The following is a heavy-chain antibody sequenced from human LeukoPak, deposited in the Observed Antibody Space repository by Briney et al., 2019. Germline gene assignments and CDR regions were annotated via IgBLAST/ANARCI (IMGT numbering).Heavy chain of an antibody. CDR3: ARNRWMSGLYGMDV. J-gene: IGHJ6*02. D-gene: IGHD5-12*01. CDR2: ISSSGSTI. V-gene: IGHV3-11*01. Sequence: GGSLRLSCAASGFTFSDYYMSWIRQAPGRGLEWVSYISSSGSTIYYADSVKGRFTISRDNAKNSLYLQMNSLRAEDTAVYYCARNRWMSGLYGMDVWGQGTTVTVSS. CDR1: GFTFSDYY.